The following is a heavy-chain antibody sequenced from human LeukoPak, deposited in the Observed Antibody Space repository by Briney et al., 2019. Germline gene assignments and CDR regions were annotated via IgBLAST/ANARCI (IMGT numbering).Heavy chain of an antibody. Sequence: SETLSLTCTVSGGSISSYYWSWIRQPPGKGLEWIGSIYYSGSTYYNPSLKRRVTTSVHTSKNQFSLKLSSVTAADTAVYYCARHLSRELYFDYWGQGTLVTVSS. D-gene: IGHD1-26*01. J-gene: IGHJ4*02. CDR3: ARHLSRELYFDY. V-gene: IGHV4-59*05. CDR1: GGSISSYY. CDR2: IYYSGST.